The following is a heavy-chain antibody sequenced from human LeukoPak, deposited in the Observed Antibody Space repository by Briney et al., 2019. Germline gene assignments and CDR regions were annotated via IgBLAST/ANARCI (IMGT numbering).Heavy chain of an antibody. Sequence: ASVKVSCKASRYTFTRYYMHWVRQAPGQGLEWMGWINPNNGDTHYAQKFQGTVTMTRDTSISTAYMELSSLRSDDTAVYYCARVGLWFGEFKYYFDYWGQGTLVTVSS. V-gene: IGHV1-2*02. CDR3: ARVGLWFGEFKYYFDY. D-gene: IGHD3-10*01. CDR1: RYTFTRYY. J-gene: IGHJ4*02. CDR2: INPNNGDT.